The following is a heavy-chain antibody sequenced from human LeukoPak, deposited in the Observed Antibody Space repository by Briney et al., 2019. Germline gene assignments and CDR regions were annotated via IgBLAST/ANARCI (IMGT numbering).Heavy chain of an antibody. Sequence: PGGSLRLSCAASGFTFSSYAMSWVRQAPGKGLEWVSAISGSGGSTYYADSVKGRFTISRDNSKNTLYLQMNSLRAEDTAVYYCAKDGTLWFGELLSNYYYYGMDVWSKGTTVTVSS. J-gene: IGHJ6*04. CDR3: AKDGTLWFGELLSNYYYYGMDV. CDR2: ISGSGGST. V-gene: IGHV3-23*01. CDR1: GFTFSSYA. D-gene: IGHD3-10*01.